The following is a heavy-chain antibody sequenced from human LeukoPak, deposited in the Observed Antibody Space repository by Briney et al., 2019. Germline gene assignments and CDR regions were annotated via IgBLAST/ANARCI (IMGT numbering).Heavy chain of an antibody. Sequence: GGSLRLSCAASGFTFSTYAMSWVRQAPGKGLEWVSSIINSGATTFYADSVKGRFTISRDNSKNTLSLHMSSLRAEDTALYYCARVTPGGIRGSYLVDYWGQGTLVTVSS. CDR3: ARVTPGGIRGSYLVDY. CDR2: IINSGATT. V-gene: IGHV3-23*01. D-gene: IGHD3-16*02. J-gene: IGHJ4*02. CDR1: GFTFSTYA.